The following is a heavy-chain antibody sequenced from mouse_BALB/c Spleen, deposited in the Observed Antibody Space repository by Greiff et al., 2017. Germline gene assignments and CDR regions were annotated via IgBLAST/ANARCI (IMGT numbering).Heavy chain of an antibody. J-gene: IGHJ4*01. CDR2: ISNGGGST. Sequence: EVHLVESGGGLVQPGGSLKLSCAASGFTFSSYTMSWVRQTPEKRLEWVAYISNGGGSTYYPDTVTGRFTISRDNAKNTLYLQMSSLKSEDTAMYYCARKGIYAMDYWGQGTSVTVSS. V-gene: IGHV5-12-2*01. CDR3: ARKGIYAMDY. CDR1: GFTFSSYT.